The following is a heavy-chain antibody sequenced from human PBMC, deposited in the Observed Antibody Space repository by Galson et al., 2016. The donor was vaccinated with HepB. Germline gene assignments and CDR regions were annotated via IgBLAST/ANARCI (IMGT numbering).Heavy chain of an antibody. D-gene: IGHD2-21*02. CDR2: ISGSGTNT. Sequence: SLRLSCAASGFTFSNYVMNWVRQAPGKGLEWVSAISGSGTNTYYEDSVKGRFTISRDKSKNTLFLQMNSLRAEDTAVYYCAKSLLGVTLVSYYYGMDVWGQGTTVTVSS. CDR1: GFTFSNYV. CDR3: AKSLLGVTLVSYYYGMDV. J-gene: IGHJ6*02. V-gene: IGHV3-23*01.